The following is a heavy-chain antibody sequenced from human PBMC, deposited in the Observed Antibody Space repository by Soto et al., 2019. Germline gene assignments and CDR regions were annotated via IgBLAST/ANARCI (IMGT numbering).Heavy chain of an antibody. V-gene: IGHV3-30-3*01. Sequence: GGSLRLSCAASGFTFSSYAMHWVRQAPGKGLEWVAVISYDGSNKYYADSVKGRFTISRDNSKNTLYLQMNSLRAEDTAVYYCARGGPYSSSWYLSCYYYGMDVWGQGTTVTVPS. D-gene: IGHD6-13*01. CDR1: GFTFSSYA. J-gene: IGHJ6*02. CDR2: ISYDGSNK. CDR3: ARGGPYSSSWYLSCYYYGMDV.